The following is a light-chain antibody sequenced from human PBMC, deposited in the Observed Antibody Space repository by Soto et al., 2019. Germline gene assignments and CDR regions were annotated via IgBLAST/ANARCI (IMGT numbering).Light chain of an antibody. CDR3: QQYGSSGT. Sequence: EIVLTQSPATLSLSPGERATLSCRASQSVSSYLAWYQQKPGQAPRLLIYDASNRATGIPDRFSGSGSGTDFTLTISRLEPEDFAVYYCQQYGSSGTFGQGTKVDMK. CDR1: QSVSSY. CDR2: DAS. V-gene: IGKV3-20*01. J-gene: IGKJ1*01.